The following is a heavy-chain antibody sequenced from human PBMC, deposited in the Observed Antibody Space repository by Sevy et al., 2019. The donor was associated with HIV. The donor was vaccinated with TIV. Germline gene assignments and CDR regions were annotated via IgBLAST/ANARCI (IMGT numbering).Heavy chain of an antibody. Sequence: GESLKISCVASGFTFSSYGMHWVRQAPGKGLECVALISYDGSNEYYADSVKGRFTISRDNSRNTLHLQMSGLRTGDTAVYYCAKDVRGGPETGMGDYWGQGTLVTVSS. J-gene: IGHJ4*02. D-gene: IGHD1-1*01. CDR2: ISYDGSNE. CDR1: GFTFSSYG. V-gene: IGHV3-30*18. CDR3: AKDVRGGPETGMGDY.